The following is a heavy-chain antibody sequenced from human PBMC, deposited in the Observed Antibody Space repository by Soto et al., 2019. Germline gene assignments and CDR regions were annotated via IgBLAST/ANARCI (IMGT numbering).Heavy chain of an antibody. V-gene: IGHV4-39*01. D-gene: IGHD2-15*01. J-gene: IGHJ6*03. CDR1: GGSISSSSYY. CDR2: IYYSGST. Sequence: QLQLQESGPGLVKPSETLSLTCTVSGGSISSSSYYWGWIRQPPGKGLEWIGSIYYSGSTYYNPSLKSRVTISVDTSKNQFSLKLSSVTAADTAVYYCARLGSNYYMDVWDKGTTVTVSS. CDR3: ARLGSNYYMDV.